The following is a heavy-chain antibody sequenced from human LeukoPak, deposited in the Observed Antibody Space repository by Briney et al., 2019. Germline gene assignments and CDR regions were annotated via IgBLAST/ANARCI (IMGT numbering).Heavy chain of an antibody. CDR3: ARYCSSTSCYKDYFDY. CDR2: ISAYNGNT. D-gene: IGHD2-2*02. CDR1: GYTFTSYG. V-gene: IGHV1-18*01. Sequence: ASVKVSCKASGYTFTSYGISWVRQAPGQGLEWMGWISAYNGNTNYAQKLQGRVTMTTDTSTSTAYMELRSLRSDDTAVYYCARYCSSTSCYKDYFDYWGQGTLVTVSS. J-gene: IGHJ4*02.